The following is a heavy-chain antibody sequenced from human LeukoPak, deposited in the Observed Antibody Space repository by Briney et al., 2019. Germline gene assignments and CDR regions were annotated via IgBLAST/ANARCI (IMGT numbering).Heavy chain of an antibody. Sequence: SGTLSLTCTVSGGSISGFYWSWIRQSPGRGLEWIGFIFYRGTTRYNPHLQSRVIISVDTSKNQFSLRLSSVTAADTGVYYCARHASGGRWLQWDSWGQGTLVTVSS. CDR2: IFYRGTT. CDR3: ARHASGGRWLQWDS. D-gene: IGHD5-24*01. J-gene: IGHJ4*02. V-gene: IGHV4-59*08. CDR1: GGSISGFY.